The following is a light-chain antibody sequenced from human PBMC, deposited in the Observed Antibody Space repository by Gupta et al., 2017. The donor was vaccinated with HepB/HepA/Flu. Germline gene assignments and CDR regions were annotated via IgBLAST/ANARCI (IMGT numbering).Light chain of an antibody. V-gene: IGKV1-5*01. Sequence: DIRMTQSPSSLSASVGDRVTITCRASQSISNWLAWYQRKPGEAPKLLIYAASKLQNGMPSRFSGSGSGTEFTLTISSLHPDDFATYHCQQENNYPWTFGQGTKVEIK. J-gene: IGKJ1*01. CDR1: QSISNW. CDR3: QQENNYPWT. CDR2: AAS.